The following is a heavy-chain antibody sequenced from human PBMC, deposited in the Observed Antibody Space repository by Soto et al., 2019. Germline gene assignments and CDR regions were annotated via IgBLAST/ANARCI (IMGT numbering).Heavy chain of an antibody. J-gene: IGHJ4*02. CDR2: IYYSGST. V-gene: IGHV4-59*01. D-gene: IGHD6-19*01. CDR1: GASFSGYY. Sequence: TLSLTCTVSGASFSGYYWNWIRQPPGKGLEWIGYIYYSGSTNYNPSLKSRVSISVDSSKNQFSLKLTSVTAADTAVYYCARQYSNGFDYWGQGTLVTVSS. CDR3: ARQYSNGFDY.